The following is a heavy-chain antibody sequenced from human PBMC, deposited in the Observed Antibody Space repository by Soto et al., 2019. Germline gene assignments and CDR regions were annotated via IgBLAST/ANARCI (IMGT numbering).Heavy chain of an antibody. CDR2: ISWNSGSI. Sequence: SLKISCAASGFTFDDYAMHWVRQAPGKGLEWVSGISWNSGSIGYADSVKGRFTISRDKAKNSLYLQMNSLRAEDTALYYCAKDIGTRDYYYYYMDVWGKGTTVTVSS. D-gene: IGHD1-26*01. CDR1: GFTFDDYA. J-gene: IGHJ6*03. CDR3: AKDIGTRDYYYYYMDV. V-gene: IGHV3-9*01.